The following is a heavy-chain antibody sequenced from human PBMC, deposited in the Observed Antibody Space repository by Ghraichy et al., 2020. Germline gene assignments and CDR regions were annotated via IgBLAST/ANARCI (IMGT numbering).Heavy chain of an antibody. V-gene: IGHV3-30*02. J-gene: IGHJ4*02. CDR3: ARQALSGSYFPDY. Sequence: LSLTCAASGFTFSGFGMHWVRQAPGKGLDWISFIKYDGSDYKYADSVKGRFTISRDSSKNTLYLQMNSLRVEDTAVYYCARQALSGSYFPDYWGLGTLVTVSS. CDR1: GFTFSGFG. CDR2: IKYDGSDY. D-gene: IGHD1-26*01.